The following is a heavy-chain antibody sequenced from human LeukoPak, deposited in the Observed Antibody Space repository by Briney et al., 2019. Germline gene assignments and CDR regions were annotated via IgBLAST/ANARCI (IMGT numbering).Heavy chain of an antibody. CDR1: LGSISSYY. CDR2: IYYSGST. D-gene: IGHD2/OR15-2a*01. V-gene: IGHV4-59*01. CDR3: ASASLNIYAFDI. Sequence: SSETLSLTCTVSLGSISSYYWSWIRQPPGKGLEWIGYIYYSGSTKYKPSLKSRATISVHTSKNQFSLKLSSVTSADMAVYYCASASLNIYAFDIWGQGTMVTVSS. J-gene: IGHJ3*02.